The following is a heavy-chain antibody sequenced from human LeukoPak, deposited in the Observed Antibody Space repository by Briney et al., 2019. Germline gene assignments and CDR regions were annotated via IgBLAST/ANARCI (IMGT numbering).Heavy chain of an antibody. Sequence: QPGGSLRLSCAVSGFTFEDYAMHWVRQAPGKGLDWVAAISWNSGSINYADSVKGRFTISRDNAKNSLYLQMNSLRAEDTARYYCAKLQRPPYIAVGIFYFDYWGQGTLVTVSS. D-gene: IGHD2-21*01. CDR1: GFTFEDYA. V-gene: IGHV3-9*01. CDR3: AKLQRPPYIAVGIFYFDY. CDR2: ISWNSGSI. J-gene: IGHJ4*02.